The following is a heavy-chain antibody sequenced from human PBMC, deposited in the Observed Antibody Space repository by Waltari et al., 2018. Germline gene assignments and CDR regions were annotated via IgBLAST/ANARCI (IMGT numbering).Heavy chain of an antibody. D-gene: IGHD1-1*01. J-gene: IGHJ4*02. Sequence: QVQLQESGPGLVKPAGTLSVTCVVSGDSMITSDCWSWVRQSPGRGLEWIGQVRGSGKTNYNPSLETRISVSLDTSRKQFSLRMTSATAADTAVYYCARDRGRGLFLDSWGQGILVTVSP. CDR1: GDSMITSDC. CDR3: ARDRGRGLFLDS. CDR2: VRGSGKT. V-gene: IGHV4-4*02.